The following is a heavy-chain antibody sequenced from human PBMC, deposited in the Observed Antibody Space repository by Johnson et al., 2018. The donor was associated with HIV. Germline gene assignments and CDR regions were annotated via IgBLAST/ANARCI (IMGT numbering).Heavy chain of an antibody. CDR3: ANIQCINYFGSGEDAFDI. CDR1: GFTFSSYG. V-gene: IGHV3-30*02. D-gene: IGHD3-10*01. Sequence: VQLVESGGGVVQPGGSLRLSCAASGFTFSSYGMHWVRQAPGKGLEWVAVIRYDGSNKYYADSVKGRFTISRDNSKNTLYLQMNSLRAEDTAVYYCANIQCINYFGSGEDAFDIWGQGTMVTVSS. CDR2: IRYDGSNK. J-gene: IGHJ3*02.